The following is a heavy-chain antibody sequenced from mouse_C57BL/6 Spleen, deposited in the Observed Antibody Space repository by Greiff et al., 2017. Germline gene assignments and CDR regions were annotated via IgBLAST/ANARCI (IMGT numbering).Heavy chain of an antibody. CDR2: ISYDGSN. Sequence: EVKLLESGPGLVKPSQSLSLTCSVTGYSITSGYYWNWIRKFPGNKLEWMGYISYDGSNNYNQSLKNRISITRDTAKNQFFLNLNSVTTVDTSTDYCAREGLYDNDGYFDYWGQGTTLTVSS. CDR3: AREGLYDNDGYFDY. J-gene: IGHJ2*01. D-gene: IGHD2-4*01. CDR1: GYSITSGYY. V-gene: IGHV3-6*01.